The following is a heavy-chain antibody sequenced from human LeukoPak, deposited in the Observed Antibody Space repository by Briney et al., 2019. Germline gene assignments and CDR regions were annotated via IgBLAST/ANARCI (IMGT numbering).Heavy chain of an antibody. V-gene: IGHV3-74*01. CDR2: INSDGSST. J-gene: IGHJ3*02. D-gene: IGHD1-1*01. Sequence: GGSLRLSCAAFGFTFSSYWMHWVRQAPGKGLVWVSRINSDGSSTSYADSVKGRFTISRDNAKNTLYLQMNSLRAEDTAVYYCARGRRHWNDPNGDAFDIWGQGTMVTVSS. CDR1: GFTFSSYW. CDR3: ARGRRHWNDPNGDAFDI.